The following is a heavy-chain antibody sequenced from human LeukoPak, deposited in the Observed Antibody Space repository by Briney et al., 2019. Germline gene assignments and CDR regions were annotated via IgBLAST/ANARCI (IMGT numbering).Heavy chain of an antibody. CDR1: GYTFTGHY. Sequence: GASVKVSCKASGYTFTGHYMHWVRQAPGQGLEWMGWVNSDSGGTKYAQKFQGSVIMTRVTSISTAYMELSRLKSDDTAVYYCARGRVHSWSDAFDIWGQGTMVTVSS. CDR2: VNSDSGGT. J-gene: IGHJ3*02. V-gene: IGHV1-2*02. D-gene: IGHD1-1*01. CDR3: ARGRVHSWSDAFDI.